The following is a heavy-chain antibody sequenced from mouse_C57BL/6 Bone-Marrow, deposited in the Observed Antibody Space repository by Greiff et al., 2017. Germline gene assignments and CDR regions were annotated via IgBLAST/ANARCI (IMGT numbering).Heavy chain of an antibody. D-gene: IGHD2-12*01. CDR3: ARGSNDDRAWFAY. Sequence: EVQLKESGPGMVKPSQSLSLTCTVTGYSITRCYVWHWIRPFPGNQLAWLGYISSSGTTNYNPSLKSRISITHDTTKNPFFLQLNSVTTEDTATYDCARGSNDDRAWFAYWGQGTLGTVSA. CDR2: ISSSGTT. CDR1: GYSITRCYV. J-gene: IGHJ3*01. V-gene: IGHV3-1*01.